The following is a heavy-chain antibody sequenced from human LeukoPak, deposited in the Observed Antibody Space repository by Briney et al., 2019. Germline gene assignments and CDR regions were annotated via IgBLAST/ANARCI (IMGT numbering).Heavy chain of an antibody. Sequence: SSETLSLTCAVSTDSFSSHYWTWIRQPPGKGLEWIGYISYIGSTNYNPSLKSRVTISIDTSKNQFSLKLSSVTAADTVVYYCARDVVTVTKGFDIWGQGTMVSVSS. D-gene: IGHD4-17*01. CDR2: ISYIGST. CDR3: ARDVVTVTKGFDI. V-gene: IGHV4-59*11. CDR1: TDSFSSHY. J-gene: IGHJ3*02.